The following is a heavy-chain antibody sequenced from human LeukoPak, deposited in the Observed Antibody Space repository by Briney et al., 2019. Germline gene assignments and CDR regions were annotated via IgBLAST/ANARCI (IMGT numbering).Heavy chain of an antibody. V-gene: IGHV3-15*01. CDR2: IKSKTDGGTT. CDR3: TTEVRFFDWLFPYYFDY. J-gene: IGHJ4*02. CDR1: GFTFSNAW. Sequence: GGSLRLSCAASGFTFSNAWMSWVRQAPGKGLEWVGRIKSKTDGGTTDYAAPVKGRFTISRDDSKNTLYLQMNSLKTEDTAVYYCTTEVRFFDWLFPYYFDYWGQGTLVTVSS. D-gene: IGHD3-9*01.